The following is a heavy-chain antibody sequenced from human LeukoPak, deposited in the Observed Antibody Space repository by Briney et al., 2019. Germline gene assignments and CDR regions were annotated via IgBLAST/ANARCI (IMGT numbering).Heavy chain of an antibody. V-gene: IGHV3-30*03. D-gene: IGHD3-10*01. Sequence: PGGSLRLSCAASGFTFSSYGMHWVRQAPGKGLEWVAVISYDGSNKYYADSVKGRFTISRDNSKNTLYLQMNSLRVDDTAVYYCVRDMGRESIFDYWGQGTLVTVSS. CDR2: ISYDGSNK. J-gene: IGHJ4*02. CDR3: VRDMGRESIFDY. CDR1: GFTFSSYG.